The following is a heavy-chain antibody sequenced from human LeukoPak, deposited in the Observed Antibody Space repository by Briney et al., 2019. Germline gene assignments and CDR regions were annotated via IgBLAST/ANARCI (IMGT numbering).Heavy chain of an antibody. CDR3: ARDHRLAFDI. J-gene: IGHJ3*02. CDR1: GFTFSSYA. Sequence: GGSLRVSCAASGFTFSSYAMSWVRQAPGNGLEWVSAISGSGGSTYYADSVKGRFTISRDNSKNTLYLQMNSLRAEDTAVYYCARDHRLAFDIWGQGTMVTVSS. CDR2: ISGSGGST. V-gene: IGHV3-23*01.